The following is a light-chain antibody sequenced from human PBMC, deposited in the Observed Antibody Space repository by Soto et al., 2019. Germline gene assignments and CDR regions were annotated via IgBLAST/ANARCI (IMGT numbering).Light chain of an antibody. CDR3: QQLNSYPVT. Sequence: DIQLTQSPSFLSASVGDRVTITCRASQGISSYLAWYQQKPGKAPKLLIYAASTLQSGVPSRFSGSGSGTECTLTISSLQPEDFATYYCQQLNSYPVTFGQGTKVDIK. CDR1: QGISSY. J-gene: IGKJ1*01. CDR2: AAS. V-gene: IGKV1-9*01.